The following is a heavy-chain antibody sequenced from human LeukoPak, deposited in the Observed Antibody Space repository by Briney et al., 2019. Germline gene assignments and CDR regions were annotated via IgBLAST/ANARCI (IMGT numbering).Heavy chain of an antibody. V-gene: IGHV3-30*02. CDR1: GFTFSSYG. D-gene: IGHD3-22*01. CDR3: AKTYYYDSSGYYFMGY. CDR2: IRYDGSNK. J-gene: IGHJ4*02. Sequence: GGSLRLSCAASGFTFSSYGMHWVRQAPGKGLEWVAFIRYDGSNKYYADSVKGRFTISRDNSKNTLYLQMNSLRAEDTAVYYCAKTYYYDSSGYYFMGYWGQGTLVTVSS.